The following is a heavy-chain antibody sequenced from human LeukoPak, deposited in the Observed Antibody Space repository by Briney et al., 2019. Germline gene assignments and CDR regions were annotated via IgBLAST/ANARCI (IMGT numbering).Heavy chain of an antibody. CDR1: GYKFTDYY. CDR2: INPNRGDT. V-gene: IGHV1-2*02. J-gene: IGHJ4*02. D-gene: IGHD3-3*01. CDR3: ARPQVGYYDFWSGYKLGGFDY. Sequence: ASVKVSCKTSGYKFTDYYMHWVRQAPGQGLEWMGWINPNRGDTKYAQKFQGRVTMTRDTSISTAYMELSRLRSDDTAVYYCARPQVGYYDFWSGYKLGGFDYWGQGTLVTVSS.